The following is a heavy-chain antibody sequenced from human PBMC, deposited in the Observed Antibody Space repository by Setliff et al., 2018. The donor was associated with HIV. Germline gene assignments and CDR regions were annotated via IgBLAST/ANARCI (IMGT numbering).Heavy chain of an antibody. CDR3: ARLRREEQWLVRGWFDP. D-gene: IGHD6-19*01. V-gene: IGHV4-34*01. CDR2: INHSGST. J-gene: IGHJ5*02. CDR1: GESFSGYY. Sequence: PSETMSLTCAVYGESFSGYYWNWIRQPPGKGLEWIGEINHSGSTKYNPSLKSRVTISVDTSKKQFSLKLSSVTAADTAVYYCARLRREEQWLVRGWFDPWGQGTLVTVSS.